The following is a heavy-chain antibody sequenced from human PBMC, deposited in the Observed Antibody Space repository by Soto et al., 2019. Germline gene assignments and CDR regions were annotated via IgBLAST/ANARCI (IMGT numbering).Heavy chain of an antibody. Sequence: GSLRLSCAASGFTFSSYGMHWVRQAPGKGLEWVAVISYDGSNKYYADSVKGRFTISRDNSKNTLYLQMNSLRAEDTAVYYCAKDDSGWSDYWGQGTLVTVSS. CDR1: GFTFSSYG. D-gene: IGHD6-19*01. CDR3: AKDDSGWSDY. J-gene: IGHJ4*02. CDR2: ISYDGSNK. V-gene: IGHV3-30*18.